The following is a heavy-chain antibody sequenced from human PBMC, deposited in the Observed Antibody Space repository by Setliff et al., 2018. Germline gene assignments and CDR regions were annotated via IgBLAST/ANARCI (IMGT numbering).Heavy chain of an antibody. D-gene: IGHD3-10*01. CDR1: GYTFTSYD. J-gene: IGHJ5*02. CDR2: MNPNSGNT. V-gene: IGHV1-8*02. Sequence: ASVKVSCKASGYTFTSYDINWVRQATGQGLEWMGWMNPNSGNTGYAQKFQGRVTMTRNTSISTAYMELSSLRSKDTAVYYCARAELLWFGGFDPWGQGTLVTVSS. CDR3: ARAELLWFGGFDP.